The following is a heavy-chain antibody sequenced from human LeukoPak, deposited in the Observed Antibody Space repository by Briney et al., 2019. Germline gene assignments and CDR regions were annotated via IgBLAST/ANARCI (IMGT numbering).Heavy chain of an antibody. CDR1: GFTFSNCA. Sequence: GGSLRLSCAASGFTFSNCAMSWVRQAPGKELEWVSTIGGSGGSTYYADSVKGRLTISRDNSKDTLYLQMNSLRAEDTAIYYCVSTVTTSYGMDVWGQGTTVTVSS. CDR3: VSTVTTSYGMDV. CDR2: IGGSGGST. V-gene: IGHV3-23*01. D-gene: IGHD4-11*01. J-gene: IGHJ6*02.